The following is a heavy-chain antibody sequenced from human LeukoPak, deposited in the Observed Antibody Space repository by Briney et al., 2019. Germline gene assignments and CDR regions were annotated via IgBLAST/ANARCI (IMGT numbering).Heavy chain of an antibody. Sequence: SVKVSCKASGGTFSSYAISWVRQAPGQGLEWMGGIIPIFGTANYAQKFQGRVTITADKSTSTAYMELSSLRSEDTAVYYCARVRNGWSNDAFDIWGQGTMVTVSS. CDR2: IIPIFGTA. CDR1: GGTFSSYA. D-gene: IGHD6-19*01. V-gene: IGHV1-69*06. CDR3: ARVRNGWSNDAFDI. J-gene: IGHJ3*02.